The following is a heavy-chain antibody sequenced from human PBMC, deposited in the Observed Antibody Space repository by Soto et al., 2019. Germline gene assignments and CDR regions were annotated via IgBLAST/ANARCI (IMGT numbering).Heavy chain of an antibody. D-gene: IGHD3-9*01. Sequence: GGSLRLSCAASGFTFSSYGMHWVRQAPGKGLEWVAVIWYDGSNKYYADSVKGRFTISRDNSKNTLYLQMNSLRAEDTAVYYCAREFPYYDLLTGYSHFDYWGQGTLVTVSS. J-gene: IGHJ4*02. CDR1: GFTFSSYG. V-gene: IGHV3-33*01. CDR2: IWYDGSNK. CDR3: AREFPYYDLLTGYSHFDY.